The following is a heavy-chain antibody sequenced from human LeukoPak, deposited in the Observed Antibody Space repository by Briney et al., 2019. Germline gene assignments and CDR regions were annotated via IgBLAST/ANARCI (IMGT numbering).Heavy chain of an antibody. D-gene: IGHD1/OR15-1a*01. CDR3: ARDRTAFDY. CDR1: GFTFSSYA. V-gene: IGHV3-23*01. Sequence: GGFLRLSCAASGFTFSSYAMSWVRQAPGKGLEWVSGITGRGGNTYYADSVEGRFTISRDNSKNTLSLQVDSLRAEDTAVYYCARDRTAFDYWGQGTLVTVSS. J-gene: IGHJ4*02. CDR2: ITGRGGNT.